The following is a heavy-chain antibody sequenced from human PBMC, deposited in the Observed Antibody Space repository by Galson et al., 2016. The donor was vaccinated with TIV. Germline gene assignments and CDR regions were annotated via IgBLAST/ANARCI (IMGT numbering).Heavy chain of an antibody. CDR3: ARDPSQWELDF. CDR2: ISYDGSNK. V-gene: IGHV3-30-3*01. Sequence: LRLSCAASGFTFSSYAMHWVRQAPGKGLEWVAVISYDGSNKFYADSVKGRFTISRDNSKNTLYLQMKSLRAEDTAVYYCARDPSQWELDFWGHGVLVTVS. J-gene: IGHJ4*01. CDR1: GFTFSSYA. D-gene: IGHD1-26*01.